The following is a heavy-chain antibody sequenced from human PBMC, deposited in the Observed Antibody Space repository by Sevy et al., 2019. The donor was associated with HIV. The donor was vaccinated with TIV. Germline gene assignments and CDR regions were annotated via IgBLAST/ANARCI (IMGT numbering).Heavy chain of an antibody. J-gene: IGHJ4*02. Sequence: GGSLRLSCAATGFTFSNYAMNWVRQAPGKGMEWVAIIWSDGAYQYHGASVKGRFNISQDNSKNTLYLQMNNVRVEDTAVYYCARGGYYYDNAAYYALDSWGQGTLVTVSS. CDR3: ARGGYYYDNAAYYALDS. D-gene: IGHD3-22*01. CDR1: GFTFSNYA. CDR2: IWSDGAYQ. V-gene: IGHV3-33*01.